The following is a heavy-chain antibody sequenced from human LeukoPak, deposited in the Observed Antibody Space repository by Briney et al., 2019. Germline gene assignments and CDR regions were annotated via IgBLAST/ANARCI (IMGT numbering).Heavy chain of an antibody. CDR2: INPSGGST. D-gene: IGHD2-2*02. CDR3: ARAPPYCSSTSCYTDFDY. V-gene: IGHV1-46*02. CDR1: GYTFNNHY. J-gene: IGHJ4*02. Sequence: ASVKVSCKASGYTFNNHYMYWVRQAPGQGLEWMGVINPSGGSTSYAQKFQGRVTMTRDTSTSTVYMELSSLRSEDTAVYYCARAPPYCSSTSCYTDFDYWGQGTLVTVSS.